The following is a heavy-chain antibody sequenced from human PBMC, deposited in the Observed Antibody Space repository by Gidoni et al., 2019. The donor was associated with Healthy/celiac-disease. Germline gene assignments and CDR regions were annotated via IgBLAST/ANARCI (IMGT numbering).Heavy chain of an antibody. Sequence: QVLLQESGPGLVKPSQTLSLTCTVSRASTSSGSYYWIWIRQPAGKGLEWIGRIYTSGSTNYNPSLKNRVTRSVDTSKNQFSLKLSSVTAADAAVYYCARDRRGSRDHYYYGMDVWGQGTTVTVSS. CDR2: IYTSGST. V-gene: IGHV4-61*02. J-gene: IGHJ6*02. CDR1: RASTSSGSYY. CDR3: ARDRRGSRDHYYYGMDV. D-gene: IGHD5-12*01.